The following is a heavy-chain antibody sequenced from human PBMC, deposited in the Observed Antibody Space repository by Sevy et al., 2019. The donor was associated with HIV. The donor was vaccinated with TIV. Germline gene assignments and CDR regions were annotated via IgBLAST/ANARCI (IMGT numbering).Heavy chain of an antibody. CDR3: ARSLWFGERTNWFDP. CDR1: GGSVSSGSYY. D-gene: IGHD3-10*01. Sequence: SETLSLTCTVSGGSVSSGSYYWSWIRQPPGKGLEWIGYIYYSGSTNYNHSLKSRVTISVDTSKNQFSLKLSSVTAADTAVYYCARSLWFGERTNWFDPWGQGTLVTVSS. V-gene: IGHV4-61*01. J-gene: IGHJ5*02. CDR2: IYYSGST.